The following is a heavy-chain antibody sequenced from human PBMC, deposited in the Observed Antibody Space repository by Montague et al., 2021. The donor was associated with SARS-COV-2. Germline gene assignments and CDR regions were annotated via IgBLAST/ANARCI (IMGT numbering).Heavy chain of an antibody. V-gene: IGHV4-4*02. CDR1: GGSLSTPHY. J-gene: IGHJ5*02. D-gene: IGHD7-27*01. CDR3: ACGRITRGWLDP. Sequence: SETPSLTCAVSGGSLSTPHYWSWVRQPPGKGLEWIGEVHHSGNANYNASFNGRATISVDKSKNQFSLTLTSVTAADTAVYYCACGRITRGWLDPWGQGTLVTVSS. CDR2: VHHSGNA.